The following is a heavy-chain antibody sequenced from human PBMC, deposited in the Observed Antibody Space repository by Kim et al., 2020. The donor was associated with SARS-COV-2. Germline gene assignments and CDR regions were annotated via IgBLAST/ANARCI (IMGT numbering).Heavy chain of an antibody. D-gene: IGHD5-18*01. CDR3: ARDDTAMDLFDAFDI. Sequence: GGSLRLSCAASGFTFSSYSMNWVRQAPGKGLEWVSSISSSSSYIYYADSVKGRFTISRDNAKNSLYLQMNSLRAEDTAVYYCARDDTAMDLFDAFDIWGQGTMVTVSS. CDR1: GFTFSSYS. CDR2: ISSSSSYI. V-gene: IGHV3-21*04. J-gene: IGHJ3*02.